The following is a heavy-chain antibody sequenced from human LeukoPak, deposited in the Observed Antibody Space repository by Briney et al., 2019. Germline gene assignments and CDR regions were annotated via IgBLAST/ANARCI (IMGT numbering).Heavy chain of an antibody. J-gene: IGHJ6*03. Sequence: GASVKVSCKASGYTFTDYYIHWVRQAPGQGLEWMGGIIPVFGTANYAEKFQDRVTITADKSTSTAYMELSSLRSEDTAMYYCAINQAGYCGGGSCYRHEFYYMDVWGKGTSVTVSS. CDR1: GYTFTDYY. CDR3: AINQAGYCGGGSCYRHEFYYMDV. V-gene: IGHV1-69*06. CDR2: IIPVFGTA. D-gene: IGHD2-15*01.